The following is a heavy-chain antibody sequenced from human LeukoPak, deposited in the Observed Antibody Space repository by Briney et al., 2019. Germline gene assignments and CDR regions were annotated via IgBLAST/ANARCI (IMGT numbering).Heavy chain of an antibody. Sequence: SETLSLTCTVSGGSVSSGSYYWSWIRQPPGKGLEWIGYIYYSGSTNYNPSLKSRVTISADTSKNQFSLKVTSVTAADTAVYYCARRGGSGRSFDYWGQGTLVTVSS. D-gene: IGHD3-10*01. CDR3: ARRGGSGRSFDY. J-gene: IGHJ4*02. CDR1: GGSVSSGSYY. V-gene: IGHV4-61*01. CDR2: IYYSGST.